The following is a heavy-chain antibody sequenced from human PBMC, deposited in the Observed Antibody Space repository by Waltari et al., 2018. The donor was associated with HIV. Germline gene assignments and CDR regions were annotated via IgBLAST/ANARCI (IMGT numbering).Heavy chain of an antibody. J-gene: IGHJ1*01. D-gene: IGHD3-16*02. CDR2: LSSSGHMT. V-gene: IGHV3-23*01. CDR3: AKEGDSSMWGRYLQH. Sequence: VHLLESGGGLVQPGGSLRLSCATSGFIFDNFGLTWVRQAPGRGLEWIGSLSSSGHMTYYAESVKGRFTMSRDHSNHTMYLQMNSLRVDDTAMYYCAKEGDSSMWGRYLQHWGLGTLLTVSS. CDR1: GFIFDNFG.